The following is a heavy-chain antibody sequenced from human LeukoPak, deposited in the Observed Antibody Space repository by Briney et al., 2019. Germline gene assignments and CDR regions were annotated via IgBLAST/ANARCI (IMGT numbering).Heavy chain of an antibody. D-gene: IGHD3/OR15-3a*01. Sequence: ASVTVTCKSSGYTFDNYDFNWVRQAAGQGLEWMGWMNPDSGNTGYAHKFQGRVTMARNTSMTTAYLELTGLTSGDTAIYYCARGAAVEIFGPGHIGYFEYWGQGTVVIVSS. J-gene: IGHJ4*02. V-gene: IGHV1-8*01. CDR2: MNPDSGNT. CDR1: GYTFDNYD. CDR3: ARGAAVEIFGPGHIGYFEY.